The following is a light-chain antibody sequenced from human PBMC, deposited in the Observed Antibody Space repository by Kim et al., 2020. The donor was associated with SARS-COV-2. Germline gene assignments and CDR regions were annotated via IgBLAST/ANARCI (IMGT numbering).Light chain of an antibody. CDR2: GKN. CDR1: SLRSDY. CDR3: NSRDSNDNVV. J-gene: IGLJ2*01. Sequence: AVGQTVRITCQGDSLRSDYATWYQQKPGQAPIVVIYGKNNRTSGIPDRFSGSSSGNTASLTITGTQAGDEADYYCNSRDSNDNVVFGGGTQLTVL. V-gene: IGLV3-19*01.